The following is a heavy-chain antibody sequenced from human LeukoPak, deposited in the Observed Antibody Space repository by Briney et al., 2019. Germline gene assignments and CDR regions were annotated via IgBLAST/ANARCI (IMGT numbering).Heavy chain of an antibody. V-gene: IGHV1-46*01. CDR3: ARDGYNSIFDP. Sequence: ASVKVSCKAPGYTFTSYYMHWVRQAPGQGLEWMGIINPSGGSTNYAQKFQGRVTITADESTSTAYMELSSLRSEDTAVYYCARDGYNSIFDPWGQGTLVTVSS. CDR2: INPSGGST. CDR1: GYTFTSYY. D-gene: IGHD5-24*01. J-gene: IGHJ5*02.